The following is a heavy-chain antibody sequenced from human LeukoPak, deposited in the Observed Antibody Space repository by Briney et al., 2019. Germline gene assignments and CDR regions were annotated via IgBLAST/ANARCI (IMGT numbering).Heavy chain of an antibody. D-gene: IGHD6-19*01. Sequence: ASVKVSCKASGGTFSSYVINWVRQAPGQGLEWMGGIIPIFGTANYAQKFQGRVTITADKSTSTAYMELSSLRSEDTAVYYCARRESSGWFMVWGQGTLVTVSS. CDR2: IIPIFGTA. V-gene: IGHV1-69*06. J-gene: IGHJ4*02. CDR1: GGTFSSYV. CDR3: ARRESSGWFMV.